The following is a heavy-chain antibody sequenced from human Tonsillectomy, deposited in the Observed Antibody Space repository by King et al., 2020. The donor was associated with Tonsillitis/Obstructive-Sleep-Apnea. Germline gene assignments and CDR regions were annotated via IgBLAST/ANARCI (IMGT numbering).Heavy chain of an antibody. V-gene: IGHV3-23*04. CDR1: GFTFTSYA. CDR3: AKVRSWGTVFQH. J-gene: IGHJ1*01. CDR2: ISGNGGST. D-gene: IGHD7-27*01. Sequence: VQLVESGGGLVQRGQSLRLSCAASGFTFTSYAMTWVRLAPGKGLEWVSAISGNGGSTYYADSVKGRFTISRANSKNTLCLQMNSLRAEDTALYFCAKVRSWGTVFQHWGQGTMVTVSS.